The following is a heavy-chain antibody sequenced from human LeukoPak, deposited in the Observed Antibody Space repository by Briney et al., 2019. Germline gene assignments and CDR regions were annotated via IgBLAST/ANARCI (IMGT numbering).Heavy chain of an antibody. Sequence: PGGSLRLSCAASGFTFSSYSMNWVRQAPGKGLDWVSSISSSSSYIYYADSVKGRFTISRDNAKNSLYLQMNSLRAEDTAVYYCARDRSRGIAVAGTGDYFDYWGQGTLVTVSS. J-gene: IGHJ4*02. D-gene: IGHD6-19*01. CDR3: ARDRSRGIAVAGTGDYFDY. CDR2: ISSSSSYI. CDR1: GFTFSSYS. V-gene: IGHV3-21*01.